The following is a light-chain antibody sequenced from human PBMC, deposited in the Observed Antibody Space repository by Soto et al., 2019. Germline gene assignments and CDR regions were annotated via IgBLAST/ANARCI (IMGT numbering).Light chain of an antibody. Sequence: QSVLTQPPSASGTPGQRVTISCSGSSSNIGSNTVNWYQQLPGTAPKLLIYSHNQRPSGVPDRFSGSKSGTSASLAISGLQSEDEADYYCAALDYRLNGYVFGTGTKLTVL. CDR1: SSNIGSNT. CDR3: AALDYRLNGYV. J-gene: IGLJ1*01. CDR2: SHN. V-gene: IGLV1-44*01.